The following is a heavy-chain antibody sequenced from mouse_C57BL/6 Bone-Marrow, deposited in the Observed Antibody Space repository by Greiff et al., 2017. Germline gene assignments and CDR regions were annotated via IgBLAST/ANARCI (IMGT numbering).Heavy chain of an antibody. CDR1: GFTFSSYG. J-gene: IGHJ3*01. Sequence: VQLQESGGDLVKPGGSLKLSCAASGFTFSSYGMSWVRQTPDKRLEWVATISSGGSYTYYPDSVKGRFTISRDNAKNTLYLQMSGLKSEDTAMYYCARFAYWGQGTLVTVSA. CDR3: ARFAY. V-gene: IGHV5-6*01. CDR2: ISSGGSYT.